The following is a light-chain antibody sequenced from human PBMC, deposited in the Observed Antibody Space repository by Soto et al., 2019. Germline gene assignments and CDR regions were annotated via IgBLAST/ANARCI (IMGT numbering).Light chain of an antibody. CDR2: AAS. Sequence: DTKLRHPPSSLSATLGHRVTITCRASQSMSNYLNWYQQKPGKAPKLLIYAASSLQSGVPSRFSGSGSGPDFTLTISSLQPDDFAMYYCQQYNSYPPTFGQGTMLDIK. CDR1: QSMSNY. V-gene: IGKV1-16*01. CDR3: QQYNSYPPT. J-gene: IGKJ1*01.